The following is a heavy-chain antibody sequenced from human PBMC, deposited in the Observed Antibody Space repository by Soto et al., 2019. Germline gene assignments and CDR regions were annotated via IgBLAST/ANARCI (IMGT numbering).Heavy chain of an antibody. CDR2: IWYDGSKK. D-gene: IGHD3-3*01. CDR1: GFTFSSFG. Sequence: QVQVVESGGGVVQPGRSLRLSCAASGFTFSSFGMHWVRQAPGTGLEWVSLIWYDGSKKSYGDSVKGRFTISRDNSRNTVYLQMHSLRADDTAVYYCARDASYYSLWSGYYPSRNGMDVWGQGTTVTVSS. CDR3: ARDASYYSLWSGYYPSRNGMDV. J-gene: IGHJ6*02. V-gene: IGHV3-33*01.